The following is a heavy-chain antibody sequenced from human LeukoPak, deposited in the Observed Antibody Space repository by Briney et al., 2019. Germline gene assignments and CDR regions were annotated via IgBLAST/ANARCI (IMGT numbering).Heavy chain of an antibody. CDR1: GYSFTTYW. CDR3: ARTYCGGDCYYSYFDY. J-gene: IGHJ4*02. CDR2: IYPGDSDT. Sequence: PGESLKISCKGSGYSFTTYWIGWARQMPGKGLEWMGIIYPGDSDTRYSPSFQGQVTISADKSISTAYLQWSSLKASDTAMYYCARTYCGGDCYYSYFDYWGQGTLVTVSS. D-gene: IGHD2-21*02. V-gene: IGHV5-51*01.